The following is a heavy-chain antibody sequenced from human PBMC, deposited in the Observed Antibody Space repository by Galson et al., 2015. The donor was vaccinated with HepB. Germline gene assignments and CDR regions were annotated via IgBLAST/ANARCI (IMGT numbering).Heavy chain of an antibody. CDR1: SDSISSGAYY. CDR3: AKQHQLVSDAFDI. Sequence: TLSLTCTVSSDSISSGAYYWNWIRQPAGEGLEWIGRIYTTGSTSYNPSLKSRVTMSMDTSKNQFSLKLSSVTAADAAVYYCAKQHQLVSDAFDIWGQGAIVTVSS. D-gene: IGHD6-13*01. J-gene: IGHJ3*02. CDR2: IYTTGST. V-gene: IGHV4-61*02.